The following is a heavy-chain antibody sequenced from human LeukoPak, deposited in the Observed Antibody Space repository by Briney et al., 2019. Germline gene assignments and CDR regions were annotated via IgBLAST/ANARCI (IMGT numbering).Heavy chain of an antibody. CDR3: ARLVGATRRYYYYYMDV. CDR2: IIDTGST. Sequence: PSETLSLTCVVYGESFSGYYWTWIRQPPGKGLEWIGEIIDTGSTKYNSSLKSRVTISVDTSKNQFSLKLSSVTAADTAVYYCARLVGATRRYYYYYMDVWGKGTTVTVSS. J-gene: IGHJ6*03. CDR1: GESFSGYY. D-gene: IGHD1-26*01. V-gene: IGHV4-34*12.